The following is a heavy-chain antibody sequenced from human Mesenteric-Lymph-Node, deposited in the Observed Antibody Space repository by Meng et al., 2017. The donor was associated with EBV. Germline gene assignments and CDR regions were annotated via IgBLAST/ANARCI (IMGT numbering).Heavy chain of an antibody. D-gene: IGHD3-10*01. V-gene: IGHV1-3*04. CDR2: INTGKGDT. CDR3: ATAYGSGSLDY. J-gene: IGHJ4*02. Sequence: VPFWQSGAEVKKPWASVKVSCKTSGYTYNRYTIHWVRQAPGQSLEWMGWINTGKGDTKYSQKFQGRFTITRDTSANTAYMDLSSLRSEDTAFYYCATAYGSGSLDYWGQGTLVTVSS. CDR1: GYTYNRYT.